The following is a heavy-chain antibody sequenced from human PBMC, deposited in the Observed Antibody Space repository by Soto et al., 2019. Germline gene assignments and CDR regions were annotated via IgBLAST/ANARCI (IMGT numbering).Heavy chain of an antibody. CDR2: IRSKTYGGTT. D-gene: IGHD3-9*01. J-gene: IGHJ4*02. CDR1: GFTFSSYA. Sequence: GGSLRLSCAASGFTFSSYAMSWVRQAPGKGLEWVGFIRSKTYGGTTEYAASVKGRFTISRDDSKSIAYLQMNSLKTEDTAVYYCTRGSIYPLIYWGQGTLVTVSS. CDR3: TRGSIYPLIY. V-gene: IGHV3-49*04.